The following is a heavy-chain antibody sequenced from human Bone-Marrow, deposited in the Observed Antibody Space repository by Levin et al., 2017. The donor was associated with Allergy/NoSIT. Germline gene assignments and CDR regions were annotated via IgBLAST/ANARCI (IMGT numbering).Heavy chain of an antibody. V-gene: IGHV3-21*01. CDR2: ISSSGTEI. J-gene: IGHJ3*01. CDR1: GFSFSSYF. CDR3: ATYQQGGDFDF. D-gene: IGHD2-2*01. Sequence: GESLKISCAASGFSFSSYFMIWVRQAPGKGREWVSVISSSGTEIHHTDSMKGRLTISRDNDKNSLYLQMNSLRAEDTAIYFCATYQQGGDFDFWGQGTMVTVAS.